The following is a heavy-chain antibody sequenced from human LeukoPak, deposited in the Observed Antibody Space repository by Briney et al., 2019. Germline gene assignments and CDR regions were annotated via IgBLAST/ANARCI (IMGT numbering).Heavy chain of an antibody. D-gene: IGHD6-6*01. Sequence: SETLSLTCTVSGGSISTYYWSWIRQPAGKGLEWIGRIHTSGNTDYNPSLKSRVTMSVDTSKNQFSLKLSCVTAADTAVYYCAREGSMTARPFVSIDYWGQGTLVTISS. CDR1: GGSISTYY. J-gene: IGHJ4*02. CDR2: IHTSGNT. V-gene: IGHV4-4*07. CDR3: AREGSMTARPFVSIDY.